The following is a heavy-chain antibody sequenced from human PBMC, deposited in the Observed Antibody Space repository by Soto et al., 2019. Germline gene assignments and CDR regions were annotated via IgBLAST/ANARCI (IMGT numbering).Heavy chain of an antibody. CDR2: IYSGGST. Sequence: SLRLSCAAAGVSVRSNYRGWVPPAPGKGLEWVSVIYSGGSTYYADSVKGRFTISRDNSKNTLYLQMNSLRAEDTAVYYCARGVGYYYDSSGYYFDYWGQGTLVTVSS. CDR3: ARGVGYYYDSSGYYFDY. CDR1: GVSVRSNY. V-gene: IGHV3-53*01. J-gene: IGHJ4*02. D-gene: IGHD3-22*01.